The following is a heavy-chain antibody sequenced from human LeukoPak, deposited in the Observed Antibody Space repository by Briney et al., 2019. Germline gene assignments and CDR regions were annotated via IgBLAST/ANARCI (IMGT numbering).Heavy chain of an antibody. CDR1: GFTFSDYY. V-gene: IGHV3-11*01. CDR2: ISSSGGTM. CDR3: AKEDYYYFDY. D-gene: IGHD2/OR15-2a*01. J-gene: IGHJ4*02. Sequence: GGSLRLSCAASGFTFSDYYMSWIRQAPGKGLEWISYISSSGGTMYFADSVKGRFTISRDNAKNFLFLQMNSLRVEDTAVYYCAKEDYYYFDYWGQGTLVTVSS.